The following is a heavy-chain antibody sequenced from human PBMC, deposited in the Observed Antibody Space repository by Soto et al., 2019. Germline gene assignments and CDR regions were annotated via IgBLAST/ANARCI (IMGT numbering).Heavy chain of an antibody. J-gene: IGHJ6*03. CDR2: INHSGST. CDR3: ARGKGFTIFGPYYYYYMDV. D-gene: IGHD3-3*01. CDR1: GGSFSGYY. V-gene: IGHV4-34*01. Sequence: SETLSLTCAVYGGSFSGYYWSWIRQPPGKGLEWIGEINHSGSTNYNPSLKSRVTISVDTSKNQFSLKLSSVTAADTAVYYCARGKGFTIFGPYYYYYMDVWGKGTTVTVSS.